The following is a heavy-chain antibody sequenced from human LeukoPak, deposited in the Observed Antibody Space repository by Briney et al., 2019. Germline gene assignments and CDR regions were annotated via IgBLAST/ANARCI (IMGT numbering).Heavy chain of an antibody. J-gene: IGHJ3*02. V-gene: IGHV3-66*02. CDR3: ASTIFACSGPAFDI. CDR1: GFTVTSNY. Sequence: GGSLRLSCAASGFTVTSNYMSWVRQAPGKGLEWGSVIYSGGSTYYADSVKGRFTISRDNSKNTLYLQMNSLRAEDTAVYYCASTIFACSGPAFDIWGEGTMVSVSS. D-gene: IGHD3-10*02. CDR2: IYSGGST.